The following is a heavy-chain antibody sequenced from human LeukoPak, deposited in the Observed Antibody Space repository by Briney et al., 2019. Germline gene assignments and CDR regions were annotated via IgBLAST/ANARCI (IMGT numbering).Heavy chain of an antibody. CDR1: GGTFGDHS. CDR2: VIPIPGRS. Sequence: GSSVKVSCKAPGGTFGDHSLSWVRQAPGQGLEWVGRVIPIPGRSSYEPKFQGRVTMTEDTSTDTAYMELSSLRSEDTAVYYCATIKNYYDSSGYYNWFDPWGQGTLVTVSS. D-gene: IGHD3-22*01. CDR3: ATIKNYYDSSGYYNWFDP. J-gene: IGHJ5*02. V-gene: IGHV1-69*02.